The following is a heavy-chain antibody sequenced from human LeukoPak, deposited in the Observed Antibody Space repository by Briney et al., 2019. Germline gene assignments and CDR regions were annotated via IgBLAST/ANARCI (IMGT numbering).Heavy chain of an antibody. CDR2: IWYDGSNK. J-gene: IGHJ4*02. D-gene: IGHD6-13*01. Sequence: GGSLRLSCAASGFTFRSYGMHWVRQAPGKGLEWVAVIWYDGSNKYYADSVKGRFTISRDNSKNTLYLQMNSLRAEDTAVYYCARGQQYDYFDYWGQGTLVTVSS. CDR3: ARGQQYDYFDY. CDR1: GFTFRSYG. V-gene: IGHV3-33*01.